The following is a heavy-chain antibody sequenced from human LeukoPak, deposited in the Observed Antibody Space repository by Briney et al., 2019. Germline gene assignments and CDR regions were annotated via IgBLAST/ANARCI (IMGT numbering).Heavy chain of an antibody. J-gene: IGHJ3*02. Sequence: PGGSLRLSCTASGFILSDSGFDWVRQAPGAGLEWVSIITFSGDSIFYADSVQGRFTISRDNSKNTLYLQMNSLRVEDTAVYYCAKKSQSRGRGAFDIWGQGTVVTVSS. V-gene: IGHV3-23*01. CDR1: GFILSDSG. CDR2: ITFSGDSI. CDR3: AKKSQSRGRGAFDI. D-gene: IGHD3-10*01.